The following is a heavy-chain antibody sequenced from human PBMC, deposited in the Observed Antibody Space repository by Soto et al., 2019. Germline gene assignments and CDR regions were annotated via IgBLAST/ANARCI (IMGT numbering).Heavy chain of an antibody. J-gene: IGHJ4*02. CDR1: GFTFSSYW. V-gene: IGHV3-74*01. Sequence: HAGSLRLVCAASGFTFSSYWMHWVRQAPGKGLVWVSRINSDGSSTSYADSVKGRFTISRDNAKNTLYLQMNSLRAEDTAVYYCVRTSLVVAAATREDYWGQGTPVTVSS. CDR2: INSDGSST. CDR3: VRTSLVVAAATREDY. D-gene: IGHD2-15*01.